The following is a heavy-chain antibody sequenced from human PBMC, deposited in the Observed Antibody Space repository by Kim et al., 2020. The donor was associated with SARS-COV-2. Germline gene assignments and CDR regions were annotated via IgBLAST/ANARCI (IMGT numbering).Heavy chain of an antibody. V-gene: IGHV4-39*01. D-gene: IGHD3-10*01. J-gene: IGHJ4*02. Sequence: KSRVTISVDTSKNQFSLKLSSVTAADTAVYYCARLGYYYGSGSYYNSGDYWGQGTLVTVSS. CDR3: ARLGYYYGSGSYYNSGDY.